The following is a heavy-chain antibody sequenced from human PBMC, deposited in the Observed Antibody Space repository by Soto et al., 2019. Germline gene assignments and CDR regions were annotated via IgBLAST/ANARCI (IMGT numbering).Heavy chain of an antibody. V-gene: IGHV3-33*01. J-gene: IGHJ4*02. Sequence: GGSLRLSCAASGFTFSSYGMHWVRQAPGKGLEWVAIIWYDGNNKYYADSVKGRFTISRDNSKNTLYLQMNSLRAEDTAAYYCARGSGRVDTATGLDYWGQGTLVTVSS. CDR2: IWYDGNNK. CDR3: ARGSGRVDTATGLDY. CDR1: GFTFSSYG. D-gene: IGHD5-18*01.